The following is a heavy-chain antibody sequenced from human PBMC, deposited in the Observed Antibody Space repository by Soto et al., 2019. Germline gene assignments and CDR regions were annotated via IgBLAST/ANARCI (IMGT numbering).Heavy chain of an antibody. CDR3: ARVRLSPGY. Sequence: EVQLVESGGDLVQPGGSLRLSCATSGFTFSSYWMTWVRQAPGKGLEWVAAIKEDGSEKYHVDSVKGRFTISRDNAKNSLYLQMNGLRAENTAVYYCARVRLSPGYWGQVTLVTVSS. V-gene: IGHV3-7*01. CDR2: IKEDGSEK. J-gene: IGHJ4*02. D-gene: IGHD5-12*01. CDR1: GFTFSSYW.